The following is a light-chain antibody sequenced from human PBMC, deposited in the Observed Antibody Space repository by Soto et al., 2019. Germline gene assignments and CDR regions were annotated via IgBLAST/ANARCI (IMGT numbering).Light chain of an antibody. CDR3: HQSYSTLIT. J-gene: IGKJ5*01. Sequence: DIQMTQSPSSLSAYVGDRVTITCRASQSISSYLNWYQQKPGKAPKLLIYAASSLQSGVPSRFSGSGSGTDFTLTISSLQPEDFATYYCHQSYSTLITFGQGTRMEI. V-gene: IGKV1-39*01. CDR1: QSISSY. CDR2: AAS.